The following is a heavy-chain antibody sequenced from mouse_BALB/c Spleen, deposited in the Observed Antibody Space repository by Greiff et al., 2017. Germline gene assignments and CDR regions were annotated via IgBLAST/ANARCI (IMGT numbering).Heavy chain of an antibody. J-gene: IGHJ1*01. V-gene: IGHV2-6-7*01. CDR3: ARDYYGSSYGWYFDV. D-gene: IGHD1-1*01. Sequence: QVQLKESGPGLVAPSQSLSITCTVSGFSLTGYGVNWVRQPPGKGLEWLGMIWGDGSTDYNSALKSRLSISKDNSKSQVFLKMNSLQTDDTARYYCARDYYGSSYGWYFDVWGAGTTVTVSS. CDR2: IWGDGST. CDR1: GFSLTGYG.